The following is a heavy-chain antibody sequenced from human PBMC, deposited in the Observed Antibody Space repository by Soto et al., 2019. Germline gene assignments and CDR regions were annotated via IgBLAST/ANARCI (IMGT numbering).Heavy chain of an antibody. CDR2: ISSSSSTI. J-gene: IGHJ6*02. CDR3: TPGLDDYYYYGMDV. CDR1: GFTFSSYS. V-gene: IGHV3-48*02. D-gene: IGHD3-22*01. Sequence: GGSLRLSCAASGFTFSSYSMNWVRQAPGKGLEWVSYISSSSSTIYYADSVKGRFTISRDNAKNSLYLQMNSLRDEDTAVYYCTPGLDDYYYYGMDVWGQGTTVTVSS.